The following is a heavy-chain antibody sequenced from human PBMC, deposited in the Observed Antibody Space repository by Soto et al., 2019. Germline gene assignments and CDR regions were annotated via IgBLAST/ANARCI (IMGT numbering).Heavy chain of an antibody. Sequence: GGSLRLSCAASGFTFSSYSMNWVRQAPGKGLEWVSYISSSSSTIYYADSVKGRFTISRDNAKNSLYLQMNSLRDEDTAVYYCARKAYYYGSGSYSDLAPYFDYWGQGTLVTVSS. V-gene: IGHV3-48*02. CDR2: ISSSSSTI. D-gene: IGHD3-10*01. CDR1: GFTFSSYS. CDR3: ARKAYYYGSGSYSDLAPYFDY. J-gene: IGHJ4*02.